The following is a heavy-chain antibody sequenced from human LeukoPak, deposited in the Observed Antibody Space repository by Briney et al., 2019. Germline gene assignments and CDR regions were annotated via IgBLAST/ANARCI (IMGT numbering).Heavy chain of an antibody. V-gene: IGHV4-34*01. CDR2: INHSGST. D-gene: IGHD4-17*01. J-gene: IGHJ4*02. Sequence: PSETLSLTCAVYGGSFSGYYWSWIRQPPGKGLEWIGEINHSGSTNYNPSLKSRVTISEDTSKNEFSLKLSSVTAADTAVYYCARDGDYGGLDYWGQGTLVTVSS. CDR3: ARDGDYGGLDY. CDR1: GGSFSGYY.